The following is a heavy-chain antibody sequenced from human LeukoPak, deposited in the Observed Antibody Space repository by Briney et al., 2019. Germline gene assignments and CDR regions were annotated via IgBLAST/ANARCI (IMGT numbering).Heavy chain of an antibody. CDR3: ASMDTATYWFDP. Sequence: GGSLRLSCAASGFTFSSYAMHWVRQAPGKGLEWVAVISYDGSNKYYADSVKGRFTISRDNFKNTLYLQMNSLRAEDTAVYYCASMDTATYWFDPWGQGTLVTVSS. V-gene: IGHV3-30-3*01. D-gene: IGHD5-18*01. CDR1: GFTFSSYA. CDR2: ISYDGSNK. J-gene: IGHJ5*02.